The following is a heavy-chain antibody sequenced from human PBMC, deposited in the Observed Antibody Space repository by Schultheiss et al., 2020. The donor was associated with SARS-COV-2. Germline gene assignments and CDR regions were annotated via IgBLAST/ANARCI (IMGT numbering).Heavy chain of an antibody. V-gene: IGHV3-23*01. CDR1: GFKFSDYS. Sequence: GGSLRLSCAASGFKFSDYSMNWVRQAPGKGLEWVSGISGSGGSTYYADSVKGRFTISRDNSKNTLYLQMNSLRAEDTAVYYCAKTPGSSYYDSSGPYYFDYWGQGTRVTVSS. CDR2: ISGSGGST. CDR3: AKTPGSSYYDSSGPYYFDY. D-gene: IGHD3-22*01. J-gene: IGHJ4*02.